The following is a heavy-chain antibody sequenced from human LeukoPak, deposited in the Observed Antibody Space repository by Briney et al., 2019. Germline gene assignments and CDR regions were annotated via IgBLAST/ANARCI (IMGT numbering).Heavy chain of an antibody. V-gene: IGHV1-8*01. CDR1: GYTFTSYD. Sequence: GASVKVSCKASGYTFTSYDINWVRQATGQGLEWMGWMNPNSGNTGYAQKFQGRVTMTRNTSISTAYMELSSLRSEDTAVYYCALRPYYYDSSGYYSLDYWGQGTLVTVSS. D-gene: IGHD3-22*01. CDR3: ALRPYYYDSSGYYSLDY. J-gene: IGHJ4*02. CDR2: MNPNSGNT.